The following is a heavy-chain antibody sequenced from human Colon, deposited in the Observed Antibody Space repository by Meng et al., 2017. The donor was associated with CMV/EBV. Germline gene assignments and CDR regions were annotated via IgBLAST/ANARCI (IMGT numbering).Heavy chain of an antibody. V-gene: IGHV3-21*01. Sequence: GGSLRLSCAASGFIFSSYGMNWVRQAPGKGLEWVAFINSRGDETHYADSVKGRITIFRDNTKNSLFLQMESLGAEDTAVYYCARDLLGPYSTSVYYYYYGMDVWGQGTLVTVSS. J-gene: IGHJ6*02. CDR1: GFIFSSYG. CDR3: ARDLLGPYSTSVYYYYYGMDV. CDR2: INSRGDET. D-gene: IGHD2-2*01.